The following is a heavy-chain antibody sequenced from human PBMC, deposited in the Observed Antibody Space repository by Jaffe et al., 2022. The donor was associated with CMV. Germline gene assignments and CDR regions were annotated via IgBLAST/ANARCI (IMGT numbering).Heavy chain of an antibody. J-gene: IGHJ4*02. CDR1: GYTFTSYY. Sequence: QVQLVQSGAEVKKPGASVKVSCKASGYTFTSYYMHWVRQAPGQGLEWMGIINPSGGSTSYAQKFQGRVTMTRDTSTSTVYMELSSLRSEDTAVYYCAVWDYVWGSGGIVDFDYWGQGTLVTVSS. CDR3: AVWDYVWGSGGIVDFDY. V-gene: IGHV1-46*01. CDR2: INPSGGST. D-gene: IGHD3-16*01.